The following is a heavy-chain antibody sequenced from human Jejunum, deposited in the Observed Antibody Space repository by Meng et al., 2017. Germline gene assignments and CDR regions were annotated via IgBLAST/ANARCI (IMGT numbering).Heavy chain of an antibody. CDR2: INTDGVNR. D-gene: IGHD1-1*01. CDR1: GIDFSRNY. J-gene: IGHJ4*02. V-gene: IGHV3-74*01. Sequence: EVQLGRCVGSELHPGGSLSLCCAAFGIDFSRNYMHLVRKAPWEGLVSVSRINTDGVNRAYEDFVKGRFTISRDKAKNTLYLEMNSLRAEETAVYYCARDNDWVVWDNWGQGTLVTVSS. CDR3: ARDNDWVVWDN.